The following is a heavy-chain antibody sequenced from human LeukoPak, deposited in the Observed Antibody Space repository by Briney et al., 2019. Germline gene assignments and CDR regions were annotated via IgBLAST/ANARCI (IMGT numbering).Heavy chain of an antibody. CDR1: GFVFTIYT. Sequence: GGSLRLSCSASGFVFTIYTMYWVRQAPGKGLVWVSRINSDGSSTNYADSVKGRFTISRDNAKNTLYLQMNSLRVEDMAVYYCARPIYDTRNAMDVWGQGTTVTVSS. CDR2: INSDGSST. V-gene: IGHV3-74*01. J-gene: IGHJ6*02. CDR3: ARPIYDTRNAMDV. D-gene: IGHD3-22*01.